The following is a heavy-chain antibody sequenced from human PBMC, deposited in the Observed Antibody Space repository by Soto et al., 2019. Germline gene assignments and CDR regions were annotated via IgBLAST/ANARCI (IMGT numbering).Heavy chain of an antibody. D-gene: IGHD4-17*01. CDR2: IYPGDSDT. J-gene: IGHJ6*02. V-gene: IGHV5-51*01. CDR1: GYSFTSYW. Sequence: GESLKLSCKGSGYSFTSYWIGWVRQMPGKGLEWMGIIYPGDSDTRYSPSFQGQVTISADKSISTAYLQWSSLKASDTAMYYCARLSGDYPYYYYGMDVWGQGTTVTVSS. CDR3: ARLSGDYPYYYYGMDV.